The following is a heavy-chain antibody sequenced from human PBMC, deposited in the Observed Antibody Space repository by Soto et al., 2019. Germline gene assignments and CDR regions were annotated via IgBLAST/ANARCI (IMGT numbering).Heavy chain of an antibody. D-gene: IGHD3-22*01. CDR3: ARDSGSTAYFDY. CDR1: GGSISRGDYY. Sequence: SETLSLTCTVSGGSISRGDYYWIWIRQPPGKGLEWIGYIYYSGSTYYNPSLKSRVTISVDTSKNQFSLKLSSVTAADTAVYYCARDSGSTAYFDYWGQGTLVTVSS. V-gene: IGHV4-30-4*01. J-gene: IGHJ4*02. CDR2: IYYSGST.